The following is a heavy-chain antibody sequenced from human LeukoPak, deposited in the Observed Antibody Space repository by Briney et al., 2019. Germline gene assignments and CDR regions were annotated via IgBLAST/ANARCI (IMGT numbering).Heavy chain of an antibody. V-gene: IGHV4-39*01. CDR1: GGSISSSNHY. Sequence: SETLSLTCTASGGSISSSNHYWGWIRQPPGKGLEWIGSIYYSGSTNYNPSLKSRVTISVDTSKNQFSLKLSSVTAADTAVYYCAKSPYSSSWYFDYWGQGTLVTVSS. CDR3: AKSPYSSSWYFDY. CDR2: IYYSGST. J-gene: IGHJ4*02. D-gene: IGHD6-13*01.